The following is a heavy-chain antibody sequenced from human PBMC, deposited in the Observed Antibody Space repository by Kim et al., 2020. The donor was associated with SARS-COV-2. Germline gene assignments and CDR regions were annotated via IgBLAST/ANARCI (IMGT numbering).Heavy chain of an antibody. V-gene: IGHV4-39*01. D-gene: IGHD3-22*01. CDR1: GGSISSSSYY. CDR2: IYYSGST. J-gene: IGHJ3*02. CDR3: ARDEGDSSGYYYEVFD. Sequence: SETLSLTCTVSGGSISSSSYYWGWIRQPPGKGLEWIGSIYYSGSTYYNPSLKSRVTISVDTSKNQFSLKLSSVTAADTAVYYCARDEGDSSGYYYEVFD.